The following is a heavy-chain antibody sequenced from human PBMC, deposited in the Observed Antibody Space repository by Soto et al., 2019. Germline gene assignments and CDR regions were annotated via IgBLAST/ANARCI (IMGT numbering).Heavy chain of an antibody. J-gene: IGHJ4*02. CDR2: ISYDGSNK. V-gene: IGHV3-30-3*01. D-gene: IGHD4-17*01. Sequence: GGSLRLSCAASGFTFSSYAMHWVRQAPGKGLEWVAVISYDGSNKYYADSVKGRFTISRDNSKNTLYLQMNSLRAEDTAVYYRERGDYGDSPDYWGQGTLVTVYS. CDR1: GFTFSSYA. CDR3: ERGDYGDSPDY.